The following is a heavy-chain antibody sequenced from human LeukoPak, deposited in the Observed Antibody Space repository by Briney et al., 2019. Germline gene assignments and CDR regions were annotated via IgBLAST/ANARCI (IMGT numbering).Heavy chain of an antibody. D-gene: IGHD3-10*01. CDR1: GFTFSTHG. CDR2: IWYDGSYK. J-gene: IGHJ6*04. V-gene: IGHV3-33*03. Sequence: ERSLRLSCAASGFTFSTHGMHWVRQAPGKGLEWVAVIWYDGSYKYYADSVRGRFTISRDNSKNTLYLQMNSLSAEDTAVYYCARLNNYGSGNFYYYGMDVGGKGTTVTVSS. CDR3: ARLNNYGSGNFYYYGMDV.